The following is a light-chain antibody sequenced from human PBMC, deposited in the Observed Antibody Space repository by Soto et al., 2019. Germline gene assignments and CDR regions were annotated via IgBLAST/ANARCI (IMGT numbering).Light chain of an antibody. CDR2: GAS. CDR3: QQYNNWPLT. CDR1: QSVSSN. J-gene: IGKJ4*01. V-gene: IGKV3-15*01. Sequence: EIVMTQSPATLSVFPGERATLSCRASQSVSSNLAWYQQKPGQAPRLLIYGASTRATGIPARFSGSGSGTEFTLTISSLPSEDFAVYYCQQYNNWPLTFGGGTKVEIK.